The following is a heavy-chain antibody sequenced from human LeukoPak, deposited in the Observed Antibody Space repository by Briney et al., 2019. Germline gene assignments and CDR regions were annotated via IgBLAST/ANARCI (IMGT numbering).Heavy chain of an antibody. J-gene: IGHJ4*02. D-gene: IGHD1-26*01. Sequence: SETLSLTCTVSGGSISSSSYYWGWIRQPPGKGLEWIGSIYYSGSTYYTPSLKSRVTISVDTSKNQFSLKLSSVTAADSAVYYCATSGSYRIYFFDYWGQGTLVAVSS. CDR1: GGSISSSSYY. CDR2: IYYSGST. V-gene: IGHV4-39*07. CDR3: ATSGSYRIYFFDY.